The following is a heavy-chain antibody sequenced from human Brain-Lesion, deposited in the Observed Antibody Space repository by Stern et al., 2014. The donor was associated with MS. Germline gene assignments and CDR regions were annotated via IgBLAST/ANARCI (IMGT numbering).Heavy chain of an antibody. CDR3: ARDQRGITIFGVVTDYYYLGMDV. CDR2: INPKIGGQ. V-gene: IGHV1-2*02. D-gene: IGHD3-3*01. J-gene: IGHJ6*02. CDR1: GYIFTGYY. Sequence: QVQLMQSGAEVKKPGASVKVSCKTSGYIFTGYYIHWVRQATGQGLEWMAWINPKIGGQKYAQKFQGRVTMSRDTSISTAYVELSSLTSDDTAVYYCARDQRGITIFGVVTDYYYLGMDVWGQGTTVTVSS.